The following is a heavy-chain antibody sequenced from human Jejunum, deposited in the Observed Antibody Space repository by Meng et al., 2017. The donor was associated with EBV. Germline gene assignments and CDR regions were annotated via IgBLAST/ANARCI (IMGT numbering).Heavy chain of an antibody. V-gene: IGHV1-69-2*01. J-gene: IGHJ5*02. Sequence: GQLVKLGEEGKKLGSTVKSACIICGDNFRAYKGPGGGLVRGEGLEWMGLVETQDHKTLYADKFQGRGTITTDTSPDTAYMELSSLRSEDAAIYYCDLVLRARFSYFDPWGQGTLVTVSS. CDR3: DLVLRARFSYFDP. D-gene: IGHD4/OR15-4a*01. CDR2: VETQDHKT. CDR1: GDNFRAYK.